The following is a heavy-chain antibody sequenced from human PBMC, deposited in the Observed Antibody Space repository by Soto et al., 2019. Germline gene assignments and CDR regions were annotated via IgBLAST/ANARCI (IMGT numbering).Heavy chain of an antibody. J-gene: IGHJ6*02. CDR3: ARDDYSSSSRGGMDV. Sequence: PSETLSLTCTVSGGSISSGGYYWSWIRQHPGKGLEWIGYIYYSGSTYYNPSLKSRVTISVDTSKNQFSLKLSSVTAADTAVYYCARDDYSSSSRGGMDVWGQGTTVTVSS. D-gene: IGHD6-13*01. CDR1: GGSISSGGYY. V-gene: IGHV4-31*03. CDR2: IYYSGST.